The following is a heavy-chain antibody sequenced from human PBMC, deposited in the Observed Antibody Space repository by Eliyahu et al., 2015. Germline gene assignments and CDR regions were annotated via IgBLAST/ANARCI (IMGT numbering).Heavy chain of an antibody. CDR2: ISSSGGNT. V-gene: IGHV3-64D*08. Sequence: EVQLVESGGGLVQPGGSLRLSCSASXFTFSSYAMPWVPQAPGKGLEYVSAISSSGGNTYYADSVKGRFTISRDNFKNTLYLQMSSLRPEDTAVYYCVKAGSTDYWYFDLWGRGTLVTVSS. J-gene: IGHJ2*01. CDR3: VKAGSTDYWYFDL. D-gene: IGHD6-13*01. CDR1: XFTFSSYA.